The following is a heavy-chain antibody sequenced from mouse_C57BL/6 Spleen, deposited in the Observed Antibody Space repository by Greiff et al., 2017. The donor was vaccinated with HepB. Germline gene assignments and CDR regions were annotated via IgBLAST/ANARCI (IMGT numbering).Heavy chain of an antibody. J-gene: IGHJ3*01. V-gene: IGHV3-1*01. CDR3: ARGDYDGFAY. D-gene: IGHD2-4*01. CDR1: GYSITSGYD. CDR2: ISYSGST. Sequence: EVHLVESGPGMVKPSQSLSLTCTVTGYSITSGYDWHWIRHFPGNKLEWIGYISYSGSTNYNPSLKSRISITHDTSKNHFFLKLNSVTTEDTATYYCARGDYDGFAYWGQGTLVTVSA.